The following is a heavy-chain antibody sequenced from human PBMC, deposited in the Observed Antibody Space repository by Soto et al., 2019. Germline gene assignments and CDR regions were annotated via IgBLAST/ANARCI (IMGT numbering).Heavy chain of an antibody. CDR2: IIPIFGTT. Sequence: SVKVSCKASGDTFTSYAISWVRQAPGQGLEWMGGIIPIFGTTNYARKFQGRVTMTRDSSTSIVYMELSSLRSEDTAVYHCARGGGIDYNYDWFDPWGQGTLVTVSS. D-gene: IGHD1-1*01. CDR1: GDTFTSYA. CDR3: ARGGGIDYNYDWFDP. V-gene: IGHV1-69*05. J-gene: IGHJ5*02.